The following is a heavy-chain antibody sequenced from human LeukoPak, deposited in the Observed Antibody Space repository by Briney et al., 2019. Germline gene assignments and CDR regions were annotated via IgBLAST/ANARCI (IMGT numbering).Heavy chain of an antibody. V-gene: IGHV3-23*01. Sequence: GGSLRLSCAASGFTFSSYAMSWVRQAPGKGLEWVSAISGSGGSTYYADSVKGWFTISRDNSKNTLYLQMNSLRAEDTAVYYCAKDPYSSAWFSRDWFDPWGQGTLVTVSS. CDR1: GFTFSSYA. CDR3: AKDPYSSAWFSRDWFDP. D-gene: IGHD6-13*01. CDR2: ISGSGGST. J-gene: IGHJ5*02.